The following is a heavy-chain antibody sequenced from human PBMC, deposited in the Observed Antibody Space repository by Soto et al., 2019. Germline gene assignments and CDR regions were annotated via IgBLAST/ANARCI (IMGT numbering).Heavy chain of an antibody. V-gene: IGHV3-23*01. CDR2: ISGGGGST. CDR3: AKDHEVTTDYYYDLDV. Sequence: EVQLLESGGGLVQPGGSLRLSCAASGFTFSSYAMSWVRQAPGKGLEWVSAISGGGGSTYYADSVKGRFTISSDNSENTLYLQMNSMRAEDTAVDYCAKDHEVTTDYYYDLDVWGKGTTVTVSS. J-gene: IGHJ6*03. CDR1: GFTFSSYA. D-gene: IGHD4-4*01.